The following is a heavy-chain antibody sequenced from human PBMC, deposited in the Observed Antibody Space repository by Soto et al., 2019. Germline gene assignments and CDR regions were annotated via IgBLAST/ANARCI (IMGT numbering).Heavy chain of an antibody. J-gene: IGHJ4*02. D-gene: IGHD2-2*01. V-gene: IGHV4-31*03. CDR3: AREGGGDCSSTSCHFDY. Sequence: SETLSLTCTVSGYSISSGGYYWSWIRQHPGKGLEWIGYIYYSGSTYYNPSLKSRVTISVGTSKNQFSLKLSSVTAADTAVYYCAREGGGDCSSTSCHFDYWGQGTLVTVSS. CDR1: GYSISSGGYY. CDR2: IYYSGST.